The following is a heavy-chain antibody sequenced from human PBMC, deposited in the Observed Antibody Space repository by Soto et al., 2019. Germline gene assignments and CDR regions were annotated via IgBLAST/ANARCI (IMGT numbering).Heavy chain of an antibody. Sequence: GASVKVSCKASGYTFTSYDISWVRQATGQGLEWMGWMNPNSGNTGYAQKFQGRVTMTRNTSISTTYMELSSLRSEDTAVYYCARAPLRFFSLTAGMNDYWGQGTLVTVSS. CDR1: GYTFTSYD. D-gene: IGHD3-3*01. CDR2: MNPNSGNT. J-gene: IGHJ4*02. V-gene: IGHV1-8*01. CDR3: ARAPLRFFSLTAGMNDY.